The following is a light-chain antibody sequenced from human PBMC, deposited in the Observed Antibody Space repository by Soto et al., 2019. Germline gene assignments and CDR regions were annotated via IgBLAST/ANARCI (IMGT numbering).Light chain of an antibody. CDR2: GAS. CDR1: QSVSSIY. CDR3: QQYGSSPWT. J-gene: IGKJ1*01. Sequence: EIGLTQSPGTLSLSPGERATLSCRASQSVSSIYLAWYQQKPGQAPRLLIYGASSRATGIPDRFSGSGSGTDFTLTISRLEPEDCAVYYCQQYGSSPWTFGEGTKVEI. V-gene: IGKV3-20*01.